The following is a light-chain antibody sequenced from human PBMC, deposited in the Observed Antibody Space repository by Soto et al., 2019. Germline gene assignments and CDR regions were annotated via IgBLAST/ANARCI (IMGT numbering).Light chain of an antibody. CDR1: SSDVGGYNY. CDR3: CSYAGSYTYV. J-gene: IGLJ1*01. V-gene: IGLV2-11*01. CDR2: DVS. Sequence: QSVLTQPRSVSGSPGQSGRISCTGTSSDVGGYNYVSWYQQHPGKAPKLMIYDVSKRPSGVPDRFSGSKSGNTASLTISGLQAEDEADYYCCSYAGSYTYVFGTGTKVTVL.